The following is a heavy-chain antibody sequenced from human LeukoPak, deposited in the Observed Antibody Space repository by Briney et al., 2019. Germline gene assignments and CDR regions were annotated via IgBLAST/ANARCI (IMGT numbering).Heavy chain of an antibody. J-gene: IGHJ4*02. CDR2: ISNDGDT. CDR1: GFTVSSNY. Sequence: GGSLKLSCAASGFTVSSNYMSWVRQGPGKGLECVSVISNDGDTYYADSVKGRFTISRDTSKNTVSLQMNSLRAEDTAVYYCAGDKTTGGWYEFDYWGQGTLVTVSS. CDR3: AGDKTTGGWYEFDY. D-gene: IGHD6-19*01. V-gene: IGHV3-53*01.